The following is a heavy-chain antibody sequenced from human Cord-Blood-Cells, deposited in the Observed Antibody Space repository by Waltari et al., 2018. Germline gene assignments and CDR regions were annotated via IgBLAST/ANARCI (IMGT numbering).Heavy chain of an antibody. CDR3: ARAWTVVTAFDI. D-gene: IGHD2-15*01. J-gene: IGHJ3*02. V-gene: IGHV4-34*01. CDR2: INHSGST. Sequence: QVQLQQWGAGLLKASGTLSLTCAVCGGSFGGYYWIWIRQPPGKGLEWIGEINHSGSTNYNPSLKSRVTISVDTSKNQFSLKLSSVTAADTAVYYCARAWTVVTAFDIWGQGTMVTVSS. CDR1: GGSFGGYY.